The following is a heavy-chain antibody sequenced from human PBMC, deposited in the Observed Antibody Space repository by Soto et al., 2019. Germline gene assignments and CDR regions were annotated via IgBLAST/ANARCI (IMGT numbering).Heavy chain of an antibody. CDR1: GYTFTSYY. CDR2: INPSGGST. D-gene: IGHD3-3*01. CDR3: ARTIRVTIFGVVIDYYYYYGMDV. Sequence: SVKVSCKSSGYTFTSYYVHWVRQAPGHGLEWMGLINPSGGSTTYAQKFQGRVTMTRNTSISTAYMELSSLRSEDTAVYYCARTIRVTIFGVVIDYYYYYGMDVWGQGTTVTVS. V-gene: IGHV1-46*01. J-gene: IGHJ6*02.